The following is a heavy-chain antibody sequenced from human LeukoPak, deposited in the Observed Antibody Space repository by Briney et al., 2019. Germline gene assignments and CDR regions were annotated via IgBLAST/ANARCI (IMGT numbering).Heavy chain of an antibody. Sequence: PGGSLRLSCAASGFTVSSNYMSWVRQPPGKGLEWIGEINHSGSTNYNPSLKSRVTISVDTSKNQFSLKLSSVTAADTAVYYCARRLGGNPFGCWGQGTLVTVSS. V-gene: IGHV4-34*01. J-gene: IGHJ4*02. CDR1: GFTVSSNY. D-gene: IGHD4-23*01. CDR2: INHSGST. CDR3: ARRLGGNPFGC.